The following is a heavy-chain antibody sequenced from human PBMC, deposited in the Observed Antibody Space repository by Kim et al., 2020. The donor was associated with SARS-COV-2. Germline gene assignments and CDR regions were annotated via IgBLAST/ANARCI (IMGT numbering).Heavy chain of an antibody. J-gene: IGHJ4*02. V-gene: IGHV1-46*01. CDR3: ARPAAPYQLWFGDYYFDY. CDR2: INPSGGST. CDR1: GYTFTSYY. D-gene: IGHD3-10*01. Sequence: ASVKVSCKASGYTFTSYYMHWVRQAPGQGLEWMGIINPSGGSTSYAQKFQGRVTMTRDTSTSTVYMELSSLRSEDTAVYYCARPAAPYQLWFGDYYFDYWGQGTLVTVSS.